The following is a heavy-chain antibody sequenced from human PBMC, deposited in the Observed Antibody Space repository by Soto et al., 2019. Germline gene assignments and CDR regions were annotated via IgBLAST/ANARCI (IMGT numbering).Heavy chain of an antibody. D-gene: IGHD6-6*01. V-gene: IGHV3-23*01. Sequence: EVQLLESGGGLVQPGGSLRLSCAASGFTFSSYAMSWVRQAPGKGLEWVSAISGSGGSTYYADSVKGRFTISRDNSKNTLYLQMNSMRAEDTAVYYCAKDIPRIEYSSSPHPEGPVYWGQGTLVTVSS. CDR2: ISGSGGST. J-gene: IGHJ4*02. CDR3: AKDIPRIEYSSSPHPEGPVY. CDR1: GFTFSSYA.